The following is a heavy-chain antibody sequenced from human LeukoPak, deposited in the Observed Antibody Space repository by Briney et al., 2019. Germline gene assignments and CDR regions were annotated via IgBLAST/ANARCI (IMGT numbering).Heavy chain of an antibody. Sequence: PGGSLRLSCAASGFTFSSYSMNWVRQAPGKGLQWVSYISSSSSTIYYADSVKGRFTISRENAKNSLYLQMSSLRAEDTAVYYCARVLGYSSSWPFDYWGQGTLVTVSS. CDR3: ARVLGYSSSWPFDY. J-gene: IGHJ4*02. CDR1: GFTFSSYS. CDR2: ISSSSSTI. D-gene: IGHD6-13*01. V-gene: IGHV3-48*04.